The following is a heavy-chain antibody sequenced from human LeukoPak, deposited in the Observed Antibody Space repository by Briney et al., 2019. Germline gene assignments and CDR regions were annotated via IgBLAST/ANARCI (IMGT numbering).Heavy chain of an antibody. D-gene: IGHD5-12*01. CDR3: ARAPATTFDS. CDR2: INPNSGGT. Sequence: GASVKVSCKASGYTFTGYYLHWVRQAPGQGLEWMGWINPNSGGTIYAQNFQGRVTMTRDTSTSTAYMELISLRSDDTAVFYCARAPATTFDSWGQGTLVTVSS. V-gene: IGHV1-2*02. J-gene: IGHJ4*02. CDR1: GYTFTGYY.